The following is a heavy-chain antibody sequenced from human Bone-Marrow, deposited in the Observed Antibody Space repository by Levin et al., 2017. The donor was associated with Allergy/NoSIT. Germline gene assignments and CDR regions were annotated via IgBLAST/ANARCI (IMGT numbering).Heavy chain of an antibody. J-gene: IGHJ6*03. CDR1: SDSLSRYS. V-gene: IGHV4-59*08. CDR3: ARHAQSRQTYYYYYYMDV. D-gene: IGHD6-19*01. Sequence: ASETLSLTCTVSSDSLSRYSWSWIRQAPGKGLEWIGYSGSTNYYPSLKSRVTISVDTSKNQLSLKLSSVTAADTAVYYCARHAQSRQTYYYYYYMDVWGTGTTVIVSS. CDR2: SGST.